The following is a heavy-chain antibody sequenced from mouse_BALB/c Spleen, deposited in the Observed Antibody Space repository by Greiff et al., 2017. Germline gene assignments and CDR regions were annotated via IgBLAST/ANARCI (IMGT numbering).Heavy chain of an antibody. V-gene: IGHV3-2*02. J-gene: IGHJ4*01. D-gene: IGHD2-4*01. CDR2: ISYSGST. CDR1: GYSITSDYA. CDR3: ARYDYDGGAMDY. Sequence: EVQLQESGPGLVKPSQSLSLTCTVTGYSITSDYAWNWIRQFPGNKLEWMGYISYSGSTSYNPSLKSRISITRDTSKNQFFLQLNSVTTEDTATYYCARYDYDGGAMDYWGQGTSVTVSS.